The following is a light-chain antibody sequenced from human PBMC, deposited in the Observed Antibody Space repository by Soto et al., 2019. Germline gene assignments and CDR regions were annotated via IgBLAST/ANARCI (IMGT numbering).Light chain of an antibody. CDR2: DAS. CDR3: QQYNNWPPFT. Sequence: VLTQSPATLSVSPGESATLSCRASQSISRNLAWYHQKPGQSPRLLIYDASIRATDIPARYTGSGSGTELTLTIDSLQSEDFALYYCQQYNNWPPFTFGPGTQVDI. J-gene: IGKJ3*01. CDR1: QSISRN. V-gene: IGKV3-15*01.